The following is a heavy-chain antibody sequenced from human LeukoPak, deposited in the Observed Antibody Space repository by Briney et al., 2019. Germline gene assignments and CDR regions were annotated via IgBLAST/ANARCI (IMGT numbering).Heavy chain of an antibody. CDR1: GFTFSNYW. V-gene: IGHV3-7*01. CDR2: IKQDGSEK. Sequence: GGSLRLSCAASGFTFSNYWMSWVRQAPGKGLEWVANIKQDGSEKHYVDSVKGRFTISRDNAKNSVYLEMNSLRAEDTGVYYCARVPSSGWENTFDYWGQGTLVTVSS. D-gene: IGHD6-19*01. CDR3: ARVPSSGWENTFDY. J-gene: IGHJ4*02.